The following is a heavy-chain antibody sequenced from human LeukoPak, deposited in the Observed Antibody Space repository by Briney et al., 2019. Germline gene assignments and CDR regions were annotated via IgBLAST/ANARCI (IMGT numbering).Heavy chain of an antibody. J-gene: IGHJ4*02. D-gene: IGHD6-19*01. CDR3: AKHSQWPVFLN. CDR2: ISGSGGST. CDR1: GFTFSSYA. V-gene: IGHV3-23*01. Sequence: GGSLRLSCAASGFTFSSYAMSWVGQAPGRGLEWVSAISGSGGSTYYADSVKGRFTISRDNSKNTLYLQMNSLRAEDTAVYYCAKHSQWPVFLNWGQGTLVTVSS.